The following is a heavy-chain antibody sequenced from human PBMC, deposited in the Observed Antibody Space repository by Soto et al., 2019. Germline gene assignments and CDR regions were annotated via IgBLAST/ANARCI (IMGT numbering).Heavy chain of an antibody. CDR3: GRDQSGTGYYVDWFDP. CDR1: GYNFTNYG. Sequence: GASVKVSCKASGYNFTNYGMHWVRQAPGLSLEWMGWINTGNSNTKYSQKIQGRVTITRETSATTVNMELTSLTSEDTAVYYCGRDQSGTGYYVDWFDPWGQGTLVTVSS. V-gene: IGHV1-3*04. CDR2: INTGNSNT. D-gene: IGHD3-10*02. J-gene: IGHJ5*02.